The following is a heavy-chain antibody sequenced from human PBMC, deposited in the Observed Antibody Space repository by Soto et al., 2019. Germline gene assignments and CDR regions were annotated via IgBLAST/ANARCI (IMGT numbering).Heavy chain of an antibody. V-gene: IGHV3-30*18. Sequence: QVQLVESGGGVVQPGRSLRLSCEASGLPLSSNGMPWVGQAPGKGLGGWAVISYDGSNKYYADSVKGRFTISRDNSKNTLYLQMNSLRAEDTAVYYCAKDLRPYCSGGSCYFDYWGQGTLVTVSS. CDR2: ISYDGSNK. CDR1: GLPLSSNG. D-gene: IGHD2-15*01. CDR3: AKDLRPYCSGGSCYFDY. J-gene: IGHJ4*02.